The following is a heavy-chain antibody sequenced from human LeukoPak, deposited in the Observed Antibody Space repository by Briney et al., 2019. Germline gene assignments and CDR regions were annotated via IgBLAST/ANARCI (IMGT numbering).Heavy chain of an antibody. J-gene: IGHJ4*02. D-gene: IGHD3-22*01. CDR2: TKQDDSEK. CDR3: ARGFDSRFFND. Sequence: HPGESLRLSCAASGFTFSSYWMSWVRQAPGKGLEWVANTKQDDSEKYYVDSVKGRFSISRDNAKKTLYLQMNSLRVDDTAVYYCARGFDSRFFNDWGQGTLVTVSS. V-gene: IGHV3-7*01. CDR1: GFTFSSYW.